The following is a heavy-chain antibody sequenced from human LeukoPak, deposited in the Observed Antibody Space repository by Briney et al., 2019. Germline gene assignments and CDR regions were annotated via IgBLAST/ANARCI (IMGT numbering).Heavy chain of an antibody. V-gene: IGHV1-69*05. CDR1: GGTFSSYA. CDR2: IIPIFGTA. J-gene: IGHJ5*02. CDR3: ARDLWDDYRDNWFDP. D-gene: IGHD4-11*01. Sequence: SVKVSCKASGGTFSSYAISWVRQAPGQGLEWMGRIIPIFGTANYAQKFQGRVTITTDESTSAACMELSSLRSEDTAVYYCARDLWDDYRDNWFDPWGQGTLVTVSP.